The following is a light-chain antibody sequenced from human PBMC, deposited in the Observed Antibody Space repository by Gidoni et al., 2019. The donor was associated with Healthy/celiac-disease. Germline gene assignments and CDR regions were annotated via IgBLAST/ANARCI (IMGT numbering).Light chain of an antibody. Sequence: DIVMNPFPLPLPVTLGEPASLSCRSSQSPLHSNGYNYLDWYLQKPGQSPQLLIYLGSNRASGVPDRFSGSGSGTDFTLKISRVEAEDVGVYYCMQALQTPTFGQGTKVEIK. CDR1: QSPLHSNGYNY. V-gene: IGKV2-28*01. CDR3: MQALQTPT. CDR2: LGS. J-gene: IGKJ1*01.